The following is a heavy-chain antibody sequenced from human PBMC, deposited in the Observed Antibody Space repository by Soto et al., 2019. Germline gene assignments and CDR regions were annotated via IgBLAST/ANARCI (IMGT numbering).Heavy chain of an antibody. CDR2: MNPNSGNT. CDR3: ARSIMITFGGVIATDAFDI. J-gene: IGHJ3*02. CDR1: GYTFTSYD. V-gene: IGHV1-8*01. D-gene: IGHD3-16*02. Sequence: QVQLVQSGAEVKKPGASVKVSCKASGYTFTSYDINWVRQATGQGLEWMGWMNPNSGNTGYAQKFQCRVTMTRNTSISTAYMELSSLRSEDTAVYYCARSIMITFGGVIATDAFDIWGQGTMVTVSS.